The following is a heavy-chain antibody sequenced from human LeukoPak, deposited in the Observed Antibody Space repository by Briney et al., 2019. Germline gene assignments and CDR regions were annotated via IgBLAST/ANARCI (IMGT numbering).Heavy chain of an antibody. Sequence: PETLSLICSVSGDSISMHYWSWIRQPPGKGLEWIGYIDHTGSTSYNPSLNSRVTISRDTSKNHFSLELSSVTAADTAVYFCARGRVSSSSWSSTYYYYFYMDVWGKGTTVTVSS. D-gene: IGHD6-13*01. CDR2: IDHTGST. CDR3: ARGRVSSSSWSSTYYYYFYMDV. V-gene: IGHV4-59*11. J-gene: IGHJ6*03. CDR1: GDSISMHY.